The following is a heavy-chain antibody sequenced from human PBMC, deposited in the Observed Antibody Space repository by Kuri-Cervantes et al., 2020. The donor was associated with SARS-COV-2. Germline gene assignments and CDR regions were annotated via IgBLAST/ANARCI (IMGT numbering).Heavy chain of an antibody. CDR3: ARAVWLQGPYCDY. V-gene: IGHV3-7*01. D-gene: IGHD3-16*01. Sequence: GGSLRLSCAASGFDLSTYWMNWVRQAPGKGLEWVANIKQDESEKYYVNSVKGRFTISRDNAKNSLYLQMNSLRAEDTAVYYCARAVWLQGPYCDYWGQGILVTVSS. CDR2: IKQDESEK. J-gene: IGHJ4*02. CDR1: GFDLSTYW.